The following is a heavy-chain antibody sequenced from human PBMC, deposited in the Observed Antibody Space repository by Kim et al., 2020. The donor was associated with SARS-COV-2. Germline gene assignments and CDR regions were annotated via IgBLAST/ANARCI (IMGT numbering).Heavy chain of an antibody. J-gene: IGHJ3*02. CDR2: ISSRRSYI. Sequence: GGSLRLSCAASGFTFSNYNMNWVRQAPGKGLEWVSSISSRRSYIYYVDSVRGRFTISRDNAKNSLYLQMNSLRAEDTAVYYCARDKPDDILTGYHDAFDIWGQGTMVTVSS. D-gene: IGHD3-9*01. CDR1: GFTFSNYN. CDR3: ARDKPDDILTGYHDAFDI. V-gene: IGHV3-21*01.